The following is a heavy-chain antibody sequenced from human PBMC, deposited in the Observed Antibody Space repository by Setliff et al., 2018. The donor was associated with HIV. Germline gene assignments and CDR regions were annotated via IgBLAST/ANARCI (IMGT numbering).Heavy chain of an antibody. V-gene: IGHV4-59*01. CDR2: IYNSGYS. CDR1: GASISSYY. Sequence: PSETLSLTCKVSGASISSYYWSWVRQPPGKGLEWIGYIYNSGYSNSKPSLKSRVTMSLDTSKNQFSLELTSVTAADTAVYFCARGDGYRSNDAYYDTGMDVWGQGITGTVS. J-gene: IGHJ6*02. CDR3: ARGDGYRSNDAYYDTGMDV. D-gene: IGHD5-12*01.